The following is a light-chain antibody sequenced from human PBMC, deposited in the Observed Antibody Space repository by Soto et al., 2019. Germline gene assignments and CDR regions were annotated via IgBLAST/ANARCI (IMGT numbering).Light chain of an antibody. CDR1: SSDVGDYNF. V-gene: IGLV2-11*01. J-gene: IGLJ1*01. Sequence: QSALTQPRSLSGSPGQSVTISCTGTSSDVGDYNFVSWYQQHPGKAPKLVIYDATKRPSGVPDRFSGSKSGNTASLTISGLQADDEADYYCCSYAGSFTYVFGTGTKLTVL. CDR3: CSYAGSFTYV. CDR2: DAT.